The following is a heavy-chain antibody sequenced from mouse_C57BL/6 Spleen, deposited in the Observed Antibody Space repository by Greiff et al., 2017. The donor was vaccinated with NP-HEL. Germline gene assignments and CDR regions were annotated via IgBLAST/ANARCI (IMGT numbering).Heavy chain of an antibody. CDR1: GYSFTDYN. Sequence: VQLKESGPELVKPGASVKISCKASGYSFTDYNMNWVKQSNGKSLEWIGVINPNYGTTSYNQKFKGKATLTVDQSSSTAYMQLNSLTSEDSAVYYCARSGIYYGNFYAMDYWGQGTSVTVSS. D-gene: IGHD2-1*01. CDR3: ARSGIYYGNFYAMDY. V-gene: IGHV1-39*01. J-gene: IGHJ4*01. CDR2: INPNYGTT.